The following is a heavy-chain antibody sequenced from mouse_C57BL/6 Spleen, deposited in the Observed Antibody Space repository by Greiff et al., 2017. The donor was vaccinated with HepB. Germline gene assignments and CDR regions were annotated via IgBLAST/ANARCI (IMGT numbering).Heavy chain of an antibody. CDR1: GFTFSDYG. CDR2: ISNLAYSI. J-gene: IGHJ3*01. V-gene: IGHV5-15*04. Sequence: EVKLVESGGGLVQPGGSLKLSCAASGFTFSDYGMAWVRQAPRKGPEWVAFISNLAYSIYYADTVTGRFTISRENAKNTLYLEMSSLRSEDTAMYYCARREKQGSFAYWGQGTLVTVSA. CDR3: ARREKQGSFAY.